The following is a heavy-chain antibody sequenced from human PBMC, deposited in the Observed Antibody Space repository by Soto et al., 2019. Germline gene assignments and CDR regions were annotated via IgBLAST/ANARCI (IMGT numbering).Heavy chain of an antibody. J-gene: IGHJ3*02. CDR2: INPNSGGT. CDR1: GYTFTGYY. D-gene: IGHD4-17*01. V-gene: IGHV1-2*04. Sequence: ASVKVSCKASGYTFTGYYMHWVRQAPGQGLEWMGWINPNSGGTNYAQKFQGWVTMTRDTSISTAYMELSRLRSDDTAVYYCARVGRPYGGNSGGMYAFDIWGQGTMVTVSS. CDR3: ARVGRPYGGNSGGMYAFDI.